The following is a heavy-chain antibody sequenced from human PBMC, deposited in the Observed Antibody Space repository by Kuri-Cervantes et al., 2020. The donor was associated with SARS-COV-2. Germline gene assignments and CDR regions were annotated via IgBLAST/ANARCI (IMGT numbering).Heavy chain of an antibody. CDR2: IIPIFGTA. V-gene: IGHV1-69*06. CDR1: GGTFSSYA. Sequence: SVKVSCKASGGTFSSYAISWVRQAPGQGLEWMGGIIPIFGTANYAQKFQGRVTITAGKSTSTAYMELSSLRSEDTAVYYCATAAGEDHPNWFDPWGQGTLVTVSS. J-gene: IGHJ5*02. D-gene: IGHD3-16*01. CDR3: ATAAGEDHPNWFDP.